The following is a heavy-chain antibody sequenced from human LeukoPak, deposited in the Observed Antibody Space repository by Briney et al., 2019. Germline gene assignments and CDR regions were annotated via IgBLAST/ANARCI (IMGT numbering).Heavy chain of an antibody. CDR2: INPNSGGT. CDR3: ARHYSSGWYVFNY. Sequence: ASVKVSCKASGGTFSSYAISWVRQAPGQGLEWMGWINPNSGGTNYAQKFQGRVTMTRDTSISTAYMELTRLRSGDTALYYCARHYSSGWYVFNYWGQGTLVTVSS. J-gene: IGHJ4*02. V-gene: IGHV1-2*02. CDR1: GGTFSSYA. D-gene: IGHD6-19*01.